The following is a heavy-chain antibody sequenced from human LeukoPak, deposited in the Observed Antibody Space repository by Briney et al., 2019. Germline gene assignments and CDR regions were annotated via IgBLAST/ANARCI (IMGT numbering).Heavy chain of an antibody. J-gene: IGHJ4*02. CDR2: ISWNSGSI. Sequence: GGSLRLSCAASGFTFDDYAMHWVRQAPGMGLEWVSGISWNSGSIGYADSVKGRFTISRDNAKNSLYLQMNSLRAEDTALYYCAKVNSAIIAARDYFDYWGQGTLVTVSS. CDR3: AKVNSAIIAARDYFDY. CDR1: GFTFDDYA. D-gene: IGHD6-6*01. V-gene: IGHV3-9*01.